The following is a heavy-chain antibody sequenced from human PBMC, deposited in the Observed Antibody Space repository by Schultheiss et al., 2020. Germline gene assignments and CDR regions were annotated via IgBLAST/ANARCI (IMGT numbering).Heavy chain of an antibody. CDR3: ASGVVNPLPHL. V-gene: IGHV5-51*01. CDR2: IYPGDSDT. J-gene: IGHJ2*01. D-gene: IGHD2-15*01. Sequence: GGSLRLSCKGSGYSFTSYWIAWVRQMPGKGLEWMGIIYPGDSDTRYSPSFQGQVTISADKSISTAYLQWSSLKASDTAMYYCASGVVNPLPHLWGRGTLVTVSS. CDR1: GYSFTSYW.